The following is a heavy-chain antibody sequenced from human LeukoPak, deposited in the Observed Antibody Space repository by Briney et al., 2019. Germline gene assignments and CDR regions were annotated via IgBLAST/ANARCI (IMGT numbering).Heavy chain of an antibody. V-gene: IGHV3-23*01. D-gene: IGHD5-12*01. Sequence: GGSLRLSCAASGFTFSNYAMNWVRQAPGKGLEWVSGISGSGGSTYYADSVKGRFTISRDNSKNTLYLQMNSLRAEDTAVYYCAKDPSSGYVFDYWGQGTLVTVSS. J-gene: IGHJ4*02. CDR1: GFTFSNYA. CDR3: AKDPSSGYVFDY. CDR2: ISGSGGST.